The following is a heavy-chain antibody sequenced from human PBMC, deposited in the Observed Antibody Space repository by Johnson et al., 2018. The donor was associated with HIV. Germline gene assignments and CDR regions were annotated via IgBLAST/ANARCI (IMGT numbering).Heavy chain of an antibody. CDR2: ISYDGSNK. V-gene: IGHV3-30*14. D-gene: IGHD2-8*01. CDR1: GFTFSSYA. J-gene: IGHJ3*02. Sequence: QEKLVESGGGVVQPGRSLRLSCAASGFTFSSYAMHWVRQAPGKGLEWVAVISYDGSNKYYADSVKGRFTISRDNSKNTLYLQMNSLRAEDTAVYYCARGAFLKVYVSDDAFDIWGQGTMVTVSS. CDR3: ARGAFLKVYVSDDAFDI.